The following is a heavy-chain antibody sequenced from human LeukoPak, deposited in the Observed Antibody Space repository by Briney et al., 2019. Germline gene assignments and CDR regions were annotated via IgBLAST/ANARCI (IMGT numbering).Heavy chain of an antibody. Sequence: PGGSLRLSCAASGFTFSSYSMNWVRQAPGKGLEWVSYISSSSSTIYYADSVKGRFTISRDNAKNSLYLQMNSLRAEDSAVYYCASGGEDVLRYFDWLLYDAFDIWGQGTMVTVSS. CDR2: ISSSSSTI. CDR1: GFTFSSYS. D-gene: IGHD3-9*01. V-gene: IGHV3-48*01. CDR3: ASGGEDVLRYFDWLLYDAFDI. J-gene: IGHJ3*02.